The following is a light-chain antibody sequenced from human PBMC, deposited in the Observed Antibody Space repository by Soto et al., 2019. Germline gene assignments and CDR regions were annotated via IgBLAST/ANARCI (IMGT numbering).Light chain of an antibody. CDR2: GTS. CDR1: QSVSSSY. CDR3: KQYGSSSWT. V-gene: IGKV3-20*01. J-gene: IGKJ1*01. Sequence: EMVLTQSPGTLSLSPGERATLSCRASQSVSSSYLAWYQQKPGQAPRLLIYGTSSRATAIPDRFSGSGSGTDFTLTISRLEPEDFAVYYCKQYGSSSWTFGQGTKVEIK.